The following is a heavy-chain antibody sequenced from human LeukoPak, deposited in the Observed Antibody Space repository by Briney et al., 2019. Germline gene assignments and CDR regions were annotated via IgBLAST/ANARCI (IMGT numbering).Heavy chain of an antibody. V-gene: IGHV3-33*05. J-gene: IGHJ4*02. CDR2: ISYDGSDK. CDR1: GFTLNNYG. Sequence: GGSLRLSCAASGFTLNNYGMHWVRQAPGKGLEWVAAISYDGSDKYYADSVRGRFTISRDSSKNTLYLQMNSLRAEDTAVYYCARDLDYYDSSGYYYAFDYWGQGTLVTVSS. D-gene: IGHD3-22*01. CDR3: ARDLDYYDSSGYYYAFDY.